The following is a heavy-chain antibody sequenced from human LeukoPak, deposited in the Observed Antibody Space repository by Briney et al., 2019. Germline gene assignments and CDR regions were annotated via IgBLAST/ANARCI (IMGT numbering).Heavy chain of an antibody. Sequence: GGSLRLSSAASGFTFSRNSMNWVRQAPGKGLEWVSSISTSSSYIDYADSVKGRFTISRDNAKNSLYLQMNSLRAEDTAVYYCAELAITMIGGVWGKGTTVTISS. D-gene: IGHD3-10*02. V-gene: IGHV3-21*01. CDR2: ISTSSSYI. CDR1: GFTFSRNS. CDR3: AELAITMIGGV. J-gene: IGHJ6*04.